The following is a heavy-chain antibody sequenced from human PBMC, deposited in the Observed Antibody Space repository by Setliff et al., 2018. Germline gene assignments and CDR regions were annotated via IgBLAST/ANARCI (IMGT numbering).Heavy chain of an antibody. J-gene: IGHJ3*01. Sequence: GSLRLSCAASRFTFSNYWMSWVRQAPGKGLEWVANIKEDGSEKYYEDSVKGRFTISRDNAKNSLDLQMDSLRGEDTAVYYCARDRWKVMVNKGDDAFDLWGQGTMVTVSS. CDR3: ARDRWKVMVNKGDDAFDL. CDR1: RFTFSNYW. CDR2: IKEDGSEK. V-gene: IGHV3-7*01. D-gene: IGHD5-18*01.